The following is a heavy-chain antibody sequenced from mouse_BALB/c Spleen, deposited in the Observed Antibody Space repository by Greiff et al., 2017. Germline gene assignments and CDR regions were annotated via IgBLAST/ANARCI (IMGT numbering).Heavy chain of an antibody. Sequence: QVQLQQSGAELVRPGTSVKISCKASGYTFTNYWLGWVKQRPGHGLEWIGDIYPGGGYTNYNEKFKGKATLTADTSSSTAYMQLSSLTSEDSAVYFCARRYYGSSYVGYWGQGTTLTVSS. CDR1: GYTFTNYW. CDR3: ARRYYGSSYVGY. D-gene: IGHD1-1*01. CDR2: IYPGGGYT. J-gene: IGHJ2*01. V-gene: IGHV1-63*02.